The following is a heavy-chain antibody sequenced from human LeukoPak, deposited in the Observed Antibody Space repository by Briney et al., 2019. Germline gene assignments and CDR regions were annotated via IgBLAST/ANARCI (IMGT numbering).Heavy chain of an antibody. D-gene: IGHD2-2*01. Sequence: GGSLRLSCAASGFTLSSYGMHWVRQAPGKGLEWVALITHDGNNKYYSDSVKGRFTISRDNSKNTLYLQLDSLRIEDTAVYYCAKRAVPAALDYFDHWGQGTLVTVSS. V-gene: IGHV3-30*18. CDR3: AKRAVPAALDYFDH. CDR1: GFTLSSYG. CDR2: ITHDGNNK. J-gene: IGHJ4*02.